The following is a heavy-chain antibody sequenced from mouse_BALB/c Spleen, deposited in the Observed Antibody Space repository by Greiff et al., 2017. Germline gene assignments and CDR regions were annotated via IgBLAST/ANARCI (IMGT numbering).Heavy chain of an antibody. V-gene: IGHV14-3*02. J-gene: IGHJ4*01. D-gene: IGHD2-14*01. Sequence: EVQLQQSGAELAKPGASVKLSCTASGFNITDSYMHWVKQRPEQGLEWIGRIYPANGNTKYDPKFQGKATITADTSSNTAYLQLSSLTSEDTAVYYCSRRYGDYYALDYWGQGTSVTVSS. CDR2: IYPANGNT. CDR3: SRRYGDYYALDY. CDR1: GFNITDSY.